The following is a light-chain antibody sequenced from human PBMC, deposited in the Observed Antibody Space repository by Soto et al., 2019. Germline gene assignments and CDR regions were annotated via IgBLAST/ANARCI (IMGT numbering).Light chain of an antibody. CDR3: QSYDSSLSGLV. V-gene: IGLV1-40*01. CDR2: GNS. J-gene: IGLJ2*01. CDR1: SSNIGAGYD. Sequence: QSVLTQPPSVSGAPGQRVTISCTGSSSNIGAGYDVHWYQQLPGTAPKLLIYGNSXRPSGVPDRFSGSKSXXSXXXAITGLQAEDEADYYCQSYDSSLSGLVFGGGTKVTVL.